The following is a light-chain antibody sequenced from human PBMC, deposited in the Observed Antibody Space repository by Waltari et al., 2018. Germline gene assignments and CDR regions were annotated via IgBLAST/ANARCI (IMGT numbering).Light chain of an antibody. CDR2: WAS. J-gene: IGKJ1*01. CDR3: QQYYSTLWT. V-gene: IGKV4-1*01. CDR1: RSVLYSSNNKNY. Sequence: DMVLTQPPDPLAGSLAEGATINCKSTRSVLYSSNNKNYLAWYQQKPGQPPKLLIYWASTRESGVPDRFSGSGSGTDFTLTISSLQAEDVAVYYCQQYYSTLWTFGQGTKVEIK.